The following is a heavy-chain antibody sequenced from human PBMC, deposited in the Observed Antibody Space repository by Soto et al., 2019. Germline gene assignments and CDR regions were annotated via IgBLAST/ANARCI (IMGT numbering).Heavy chain of an antibody. CDR1: GGTFSSYA. J-gene: IGHJ4*02. CDR3: VRVVAIPGYPDH. Sequence: QVQLVQSGAEVRRPASSVKVSCKTSGGTFSSYAISWVRQAPGQGLEWMGGIVPIVGTTTYAQKFQGRVTXXAXXATSTAYMQLSRLRSDDTAVYYCVRVVAIPGYPDHWGQGTLVTVSS. D-gene: IGHD5-12*01. V-gene: IGHV1-69*12. CDR2: IVPIVGTT.